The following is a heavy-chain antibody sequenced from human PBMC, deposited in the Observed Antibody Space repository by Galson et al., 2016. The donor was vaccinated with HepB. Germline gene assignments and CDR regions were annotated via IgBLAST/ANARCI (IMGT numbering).Heavy chain of an antibody. CDR3: ARGGKRHCSDGRCTREGGWFDP. CDR2: MNPNTGNT. CDR1: GYTLSSYD. V-gene: IGHV1-8*01. Sequence: SVKVSCKASGYTLSSYDIIWVRQATGQGLEWMGWMNPNTGNTGYAQRFQGRVTMTGNTSINTAYLDLSSLTSEDPALNYCARGGKRHCSDGRCTREGGWFDPWGQGTLLTVSS. J-gene: IGHJ5*02. D-gene: IGHD2-15*01.